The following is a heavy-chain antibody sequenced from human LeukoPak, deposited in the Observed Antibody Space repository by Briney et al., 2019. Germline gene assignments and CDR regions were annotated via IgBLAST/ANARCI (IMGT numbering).Heavy chain of an antibody. CDR1: GGSISSYY. J-gene: IGHJ5*02. D-gene: IGHD6-6*01. V-gene: IGHV4-59*01. Sequence: SETLSLTCTVSGGSISSYYWSWIRQPPGKGLDWIGYIYYSGSTNYNPSLKSRVTISVDTSKNQFSLKLSSVTAADTAVYYCARDFRRYSSSPNGFDPWGQGTLVTVSS. CDR2: IYYSGST. CDR3: ARDFRRYSSSPNGFDP.